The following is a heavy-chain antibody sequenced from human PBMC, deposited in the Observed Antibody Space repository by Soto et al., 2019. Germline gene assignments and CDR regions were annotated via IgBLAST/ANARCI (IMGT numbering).Heavy chain of an antibody. CDR2: ISYDGSNK. CDR3: ARPRSTTAMVSFDY. D-gene: IGHD5-18*01. Sequence: HPWGSLRLSCAASGFTFSSYAMHWVRQAPGKGLEWVAVISYDGSNKYYADSVKGRFTISRDNSKNTLYLQMNSLRAEDTAVYYCARPRSTTAMVSFDYWGQGTLVTVSS. CDR1: GFTFSSYA. J-gene: IGHJ4*02. V-gene: IGHV3-30-3*01.